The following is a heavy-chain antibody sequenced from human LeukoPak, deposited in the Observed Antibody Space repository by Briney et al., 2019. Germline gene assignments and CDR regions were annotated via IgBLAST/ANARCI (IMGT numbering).Heavy chain of an antibody. J-gene: IGHJ5*02. CDR3: ARGDSSGYLANNWFDP. Sequence: PSETLSLTCTLSGYSISSGYYWGWIRQPPGKGLEWVGSIYHSGSTNYNPSLKSRVTISIDTSKNQFSLKLSSVTAADTAVYYCARGDSSGYLANNWFDPWGQGTLVTVSS. CDR2: IYHSGST. V-gene: IGHV4-38-2*02. D-gene: IGHD3-22*01. CDR1: GYSISSGYY.